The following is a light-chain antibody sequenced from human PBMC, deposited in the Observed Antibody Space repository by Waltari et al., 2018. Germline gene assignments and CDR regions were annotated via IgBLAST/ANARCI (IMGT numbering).Light chain of an antibody. CDR2: ASS. CDR3: QQYATSPLT. V-gene: IGKV3-20*01. J-gene: IGKJ4*01. CDR1: QPITIYS. Sequence: EIVLTQSPGTLSLSRGEGATLPCRASQPITIYSLVCYQQRPGHSPSLLFAASSSRATGIPGRFSGSWSAADFTLFITTLEPEDFAVYYCQQYATSPLTFGGGTKVDIK.